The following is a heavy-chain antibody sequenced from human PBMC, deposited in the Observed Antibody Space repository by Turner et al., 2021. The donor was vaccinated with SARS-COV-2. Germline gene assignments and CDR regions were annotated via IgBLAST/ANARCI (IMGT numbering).Heavy chain of an antibody. D-gene: IGHD3-10*01. J-gene: IGHJ5*02. V-gene: IGHV4-39*01. Sequence: QLQLQESGPGLVQPSETLSLTCTVSGGSISSSSYYWGWIRQPPGKGLEWIGSIYYMGSTYYNPSLKSRVTISVDTSKNQFSLKLSSVTAADTAVYYCAPSPITMVRGVITFGWFDPWGQGTLVTVSS. CDR1: GGSISSSSYY. CDR2: IYYMGST. CDR3: APSPITMVRGVITFGWFDP.